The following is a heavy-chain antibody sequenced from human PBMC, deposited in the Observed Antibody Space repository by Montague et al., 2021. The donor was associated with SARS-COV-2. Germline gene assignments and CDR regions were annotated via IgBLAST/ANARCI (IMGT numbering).Heavy chain of an antibody. V-gene: IGHV2-5*02. CDR1: GFSLSTSGVG. CDR2: IYWDDVK. Sequence: PALVKPTQTLTLTCTFSGFSLSTSGVGVGWIRQPPGKALEWLALIYWDDVKRYSPSLKSRLTITKHTSKNQVVLTMTNMDPVDTATYYCAHVGMACSGGSCYPKIKDWYFDLWGRGTLVTVSS. J-gene: IGHJ2*01. D-gene: IGHD2-15*01. CDR3: AHVGMACSGGSCYPKIKDWYFDL.